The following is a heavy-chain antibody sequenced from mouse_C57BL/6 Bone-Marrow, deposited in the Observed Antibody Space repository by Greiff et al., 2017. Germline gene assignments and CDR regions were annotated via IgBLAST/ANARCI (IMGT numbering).Heavy chain of an antibody. D-gene: IGHD1-1*01. J-gene: IGHJ1*03. CDR3: ARGDGSSYDWYFDV. Sequence: VQLQQPGAELVRPGTSVKLSCKASGYTFTSYWMHWVKQRPGQGLEWIGVIDPSDSYTNYNQKFKGKATLTVDTSSSTAYMQLSSRTSEDSAVYYYARGDGSSYDWYFDVWGTGTTVTVSS. CDR1: GYTFTSYW. V-gene: IGHV1-59*01. CDR2: IDPSDSYT.